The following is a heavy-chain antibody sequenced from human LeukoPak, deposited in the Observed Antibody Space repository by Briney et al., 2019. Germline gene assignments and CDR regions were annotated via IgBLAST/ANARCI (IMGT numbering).Heavy chain of an antibody. V-gene: IGHV4-59*01. CDR2: IYYSGST. CDR3: AGHGG. Sequence: PSENLSLTCTVSGGSISSYYWSWIRQPPGKGLEWIGYIYYSGSTNYNPSLKSRVTISVDTSKNQFSLKLSSVTAADTAVYYCAGHGGWGQGTLVTVSS. CDR1: GGSISSYY. J-gene: IGHJ4*02.